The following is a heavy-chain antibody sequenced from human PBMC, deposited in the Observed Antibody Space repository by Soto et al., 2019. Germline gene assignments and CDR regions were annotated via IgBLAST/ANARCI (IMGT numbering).Heavy chain of an antibody. Sequence: SETLSLTCTVSGGSISSSSYYWGWIRQPPGKGLEWIGSIYYSGSTYYNPSLKSRVTISVDTSKNQFSLKLSSVTAADTAVYYCARQSTAAAGTFPYYYGMDVWGQGTTVTVSS. J-gene: IGHJ6*02. CDR2: IYYSGST. V-gene: IGHV4-39*01. CDR1: GGSISSSSYY. D-gene: IGHD6-13*01. CDR3: ARQSTAAAGTFPYYYGMDV.